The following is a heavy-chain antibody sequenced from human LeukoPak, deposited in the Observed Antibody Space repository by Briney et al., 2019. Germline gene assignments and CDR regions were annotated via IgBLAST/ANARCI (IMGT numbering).Heavy chain of an antibody. Sequence: GGPLRLSCAASGFTFSRFSLNWVRQAPGKGPEWVSYISSSSDTTYFADSVKGRFTISRDNSKNTLYLQMNSLRAEDTAVYYCARDQYSGYDGDAFDIWGQGTMVTVSS. CDR1: GFTFSRFS. D-gene: IGHD5-12*01. CDR2: ISSSSDTT. V-gene: IGHV3-48*01. CDR3: ARDQYSGYDGDAFDI. J-gene: IGHJ3*02.